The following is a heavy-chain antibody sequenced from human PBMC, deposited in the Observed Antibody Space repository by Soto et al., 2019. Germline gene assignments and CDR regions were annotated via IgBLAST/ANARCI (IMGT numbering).Heavy chain of an antibody. Sequence: GASVKVSCKASGYTFTSYAMHWVRQAPGQRLEWMGWINAGNGNTKYSQKFQGRVTITRDTSASTAYMELSSLRSEDTAVYYCARGGWFDPHGAFDIWGQGTMVTVSS. CDR2: INAGNGNT. J-gene: IGHJ3*02. CDR3: ARGGWFDPHGAFDI. CDR1: GYTFTSYA. V-gene: IGHV1-3*01. D-gene: IGHD6-19*01.